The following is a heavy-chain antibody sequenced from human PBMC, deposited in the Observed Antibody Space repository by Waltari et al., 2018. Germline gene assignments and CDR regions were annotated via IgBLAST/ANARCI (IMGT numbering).Heavy chain of an antibody. V-gene: IGHV4-34*01. J-gene: IGHJ2*01. D-gene: IGHD2-2*01. CDR3: ARVRSSTVTRYFDL. CDR2: INHSGST. CDR1: GGSFSGYY. Sequence: QVQLQQWGAGLLKPSETLSLTCAVYGGSFSGYYWSWIRQPPGKGLEWIGEINHSGSTTYNPSLKSRVTISVDTSKNQFSLKLSSVTAADTAVYYCARVRSSTVTRYFDLWGRGTLVTVSS.